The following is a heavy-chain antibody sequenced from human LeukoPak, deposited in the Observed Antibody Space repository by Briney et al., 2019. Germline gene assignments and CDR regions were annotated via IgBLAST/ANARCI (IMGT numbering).Heavy chain of an antibody. CDR3: ARGQNYYGSGSYYTYSDY. Sequence: ASVKVSCKASGYTFTSYDINWVRQATGQGLEWMGWMNPNSGNTGYAQKFQGRVTMTRNISISTAYMELSSLRSEDTAVYYCARGQNYYGSGSYYTYSDYWGQGTLVTVPS. CDR2: MNPNSGNT. CDR1: GYTFTSYD. D-gene: IGHD3-10*01. J-gene: IGHJ4*02. V-gene: IGHV1-8*01.